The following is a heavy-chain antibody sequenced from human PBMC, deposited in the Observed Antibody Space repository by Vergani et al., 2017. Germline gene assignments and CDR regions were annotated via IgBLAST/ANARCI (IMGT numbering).Heavy chain of an antibody. CDR2: ISGSGGFT. V-gene: IGHV3-23*04. D-gene: IGHD3-22*01. J-gene: IGHJ4*02. CDR1: GLVFSDCT. CDR3: AKDNVPGYYDSSGYCDY. Sequence: EVQLVESGGDLAQPGGSLTLSCVAYGLVFSDCTMSWVRQAPGRGLEWVSGISGSGGFTYYADSVKGRFTISRDNSKNTMFLQMNNLRAEDTAVYYCAKDNVPGYYDSSGYCDYWGQGTLVTVSS.